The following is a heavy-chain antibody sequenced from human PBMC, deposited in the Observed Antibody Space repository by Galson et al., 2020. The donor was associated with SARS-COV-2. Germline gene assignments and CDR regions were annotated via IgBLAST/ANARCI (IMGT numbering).Heavy chain of an antibody. CDR2: FDPEDGET. CDR1: GYTLTELS. V-gene: IGHV1-24*01. Sequence: ASVKVSCKVSGYTLTELSMHWVRQAPGKGLEWMGGFDPEDGETIYAQKFQGRVTMTEDTSTDTAYMELSSLRSEDTAVYYCATSSPHSSSTSCYTNWFDPWGQGTLVTVSS. J-gene: IGHJ5*02. D-gene: IGHD2-2*02. CDR3: ATSSPHSSSTSCYTNWFDP.